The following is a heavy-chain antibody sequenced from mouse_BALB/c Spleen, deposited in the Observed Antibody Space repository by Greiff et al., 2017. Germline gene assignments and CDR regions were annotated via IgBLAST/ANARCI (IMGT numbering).Heavy chain of an antibody. Sequence: EVQLQESGPGLVKPSQSLSLTCTVTGYSITSDYAWNWIRQFPGNKLEWMGYISYSGSTSYNPSLKSRISITRDTSKNQFFLQLNSVTTEDTATYYCARDLLLSYWGQGTLVTVSA. D-gene: IGHD1-1*01. CDR2: ISYSGST. CDR1: GYSITSDYA. V-gene: IGHV3-2*02. CDR3: ARDLLLSY. J-gene: IGHJ3*01.